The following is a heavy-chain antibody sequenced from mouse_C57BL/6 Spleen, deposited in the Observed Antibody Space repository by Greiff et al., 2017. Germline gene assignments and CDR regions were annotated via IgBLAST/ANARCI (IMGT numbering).Heavy chain of an antibody. CDR3: ARKNLVGDYYFDY. V-gene: IGHV5-17*01. CDR2: ISSGSSTI. D-gene: IGHD1-3*01. Sequence: EVKLVESGGGLVKPGGSLKLSCAASGFTFSDYGMHWVRQAPEKGLEWVAYISSGSSTIYYADTVKGRFTISRDNAKNTLFLQMTSLRSEDTAMYYCARKNLVGDYYFDYWGQGTTLTVSS. CDR1: GFTFSDYG. J-gene: IGHJ2*01.